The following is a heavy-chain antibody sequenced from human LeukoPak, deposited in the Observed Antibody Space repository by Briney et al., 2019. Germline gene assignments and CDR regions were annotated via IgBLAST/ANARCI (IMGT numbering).Heavy chain of an antibody. V-gene: IGHV1-69*04. CDR1: GGTFSSYT. D-gene: IGHD2-2*01. J-gene: IGHJ3*02. Sequence: SVKVSCKASGGTFSSYTISWVRQAPGQGLEWMGRIIPILGIANYAQKFQGSVTITADKSTSTAYMELSSMRSEDTAVYYCARDRSIVPAATDDAFDIWGQGTMVTVSS. CDR2: IIPILGIA. CDR3: ARDRSIVPAATDDAFDI.